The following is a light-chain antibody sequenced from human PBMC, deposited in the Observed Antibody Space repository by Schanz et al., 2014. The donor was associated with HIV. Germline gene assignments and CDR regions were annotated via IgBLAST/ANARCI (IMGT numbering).Light chain of an antibody. V-gene: IGLV2-8*01. J-gene: IGLJ2*01. CDR1: SSDVGGYNY. CDR2: EVS. Sequence: QSALTQPPSASGSPGQSVTISCTGTSSDVGGYNYVSWCQQHPGKAPKLMIYEVSKRPSGVPDRFSGSKSGNTASLTVSGPQAEDEAYYYCASYAGSNNLVFGGGTKLTVL. CDR3: ASYAGSNNLV.